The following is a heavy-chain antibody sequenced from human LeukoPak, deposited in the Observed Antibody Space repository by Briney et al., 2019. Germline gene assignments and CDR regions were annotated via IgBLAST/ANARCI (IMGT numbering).Heavy chain of an antibody. Sequence: GGSLRLSCAASGFSFSSYRMNWVRQAPGKGLEWVSSISGSSSYIYYADSVKGRFTISRDNAKNSLYLQMNSLRAEDTAVYYCARSEMGYYNYYMDVWGKGTTVTISS. CDR2: ISGSSSYI. D-gene: IGHD5-24*01. CDR1: GFSFSSYR. CDR3: ARSEMGYYNYYMDV. J-gene: IGHJ6*03. V-gene: IGHV3-21*01.